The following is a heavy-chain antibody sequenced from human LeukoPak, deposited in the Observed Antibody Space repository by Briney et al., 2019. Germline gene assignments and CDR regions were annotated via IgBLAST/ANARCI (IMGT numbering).Heavy chain of an antibody. CDR3: AREPYYYDSSGHDY. CDR1: GFTFSNYW. V-gene: IGHV3-7*01. CDR2: IKQDGSDK. J-gene: IGHJ4*02. D-gene: IGHD3-22*01. Sequence: GGSLRLSCAASGFTFSNYWMGWVRQAPGKGLEWVANIKQDGSDKYYVDSVKGRFTISRDNAKNSLYLQMNSLRAEDTVVYYCAREPYYYDSSGHDYWGQGTLVTVSS.